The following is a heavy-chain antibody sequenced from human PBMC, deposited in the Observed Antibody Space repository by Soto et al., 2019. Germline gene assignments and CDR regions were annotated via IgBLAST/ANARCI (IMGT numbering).Heavy chain of an antibody. Sequence: PGRSLRLSCAASGFTFSSYWMSWVRQAPGNGLEWVANIKQDGSEKYYVDSVKGRFTISRDNAKNSLYLQMNSLRAEDTAVYYCARDDRGGDYAYYYYMDVWGKGTTVTVSS. CDR1: GFTFSSYW. D-gene: IGHD4-17*01. CDR3: ARDDRGGDYAYYYYMDV. CDR2: IKQDGSEK. J-gene: IGHJ6*03. V-gene: IGHV3-7*01.